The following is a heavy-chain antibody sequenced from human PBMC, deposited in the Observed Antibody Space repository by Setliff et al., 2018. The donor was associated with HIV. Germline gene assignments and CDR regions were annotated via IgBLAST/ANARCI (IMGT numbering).Heavy chain of an antibody. D-gene: IGHD2-15*01. CDR2: INHSGST. J-gene: IGHJ6*03. CDR1: GGSLSGYF. CDR3: ARVSITYWYSIPTFYYYYMDV. V-gene: IGHV4-34*01. Sequence: SETLSLTCAVYGGSLSGYFWSWVRQPPGKGLEWIGEINHSGSTYYNPSLKSRVTISVDTSKNQFSLKLRSVTAADTAMYYCARVSITYWYSIPTFYYYYMDVWGKGTKVTVSS.